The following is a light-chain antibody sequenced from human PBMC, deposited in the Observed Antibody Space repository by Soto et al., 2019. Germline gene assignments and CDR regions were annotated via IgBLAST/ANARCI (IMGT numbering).Light chain of an antibody. J-gene: IGKJ4*01. V-gene: IGKV3-15*01. Sequence: EKVLTQSPGTLSLSKGERATLSCRSSQSVSSSYLAWYQQKPGQAPRLLIYGASTRATGFPARFSGSGSGTEFTLTISSLQSEDFAVYYCQQYKNWPLTFGGGTKWIS. CDR1: QSVSSSY. CDR3: QQYKNWPLT. CDR2: GAS.